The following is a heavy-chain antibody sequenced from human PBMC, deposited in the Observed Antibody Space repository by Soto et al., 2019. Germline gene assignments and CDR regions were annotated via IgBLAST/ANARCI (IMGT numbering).Heavy chain of an antibody. V-gene: IGHV1-18*04. J-gene: IGHJ2*01. D-gene: IGHD2-15*01. CDR2: VGPYNGNT. Sequence: QVQLVQSGAEVKKPGASVRVSCKASGYTFTNYGIGWVRQAPGQGLEWMGWVGPYNGNTDHAQNFQGRVTMTTDTSTNTAYMELGSLRSDDTALYYCARCYCSLGSCYTCWHFDLWGRGTLVTVSS. CDR1: GYTFTNYG. CDR3: ARCYCSLGSCYTCWHFDL.